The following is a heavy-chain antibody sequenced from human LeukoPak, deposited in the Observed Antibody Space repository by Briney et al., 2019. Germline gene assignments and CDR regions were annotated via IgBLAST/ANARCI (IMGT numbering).Heavy chain of an antibody. CDR3: ARSANYDYVWGSYRQRGYIDY. J-gene: IGHJ4*02. D-gene: IGHD3-16*02. Sequence: SETLSVTCAVYGGSFSHYYWSWIRQPPGKGLEWIGEINHSGSTDYNPSLKSRVTISAHPSNNLFSVKLSSVTAADTAVYYCARSANYDYVWGSYRQRGYIDYWGQGTLVTVSS. V-gene: IGHV4-34*01. CDR2: INHSGST. CDR1: GGSFSHYY.